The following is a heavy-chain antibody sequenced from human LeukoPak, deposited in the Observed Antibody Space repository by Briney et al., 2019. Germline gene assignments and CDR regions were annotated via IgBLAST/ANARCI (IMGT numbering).Heavy chain of an antibody. CDR2: IYYSGST. Sequence: SETLSLTCTVSGGSISRYYWSWIRQPPGKGLEWIGYIYYSGSTNYNPSLKSRVTISVDTSKNQFSLKLSSVTAADTAVYYCARLVYSSGWPYFDYWGQGTLVTVSS. D-gene: IGHD6-19*01. V-gene: IGHV4-59*08. CDR1: GGSISRYY. CDR3: ARLVYSSGWPYFDY. J-gene: IGHJ4*02.